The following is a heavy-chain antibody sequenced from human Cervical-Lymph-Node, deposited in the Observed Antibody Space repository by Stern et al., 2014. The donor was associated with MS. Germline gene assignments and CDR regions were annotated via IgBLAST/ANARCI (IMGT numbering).Heavy chain of an antibody. CDR3: SRIAGMTYGLDI. D-gene: IGHD4-17*01. CDR2: IDCDDNK. J-gene: IGHJ3*02. CDR1: GFSLTSSGMS. V-gene: IGHV2-70*01. Sequence: QVTLKESGPALVKPTQTLTLTCTFAGFSLTSSGMSVNWIRQPPGKALEWLPLIDCDDNKYYSTSLESRLIISKDTSKNQVVITVTNVDPDDTATYYGSRIAGMTYGLDIWGQGTLVTVSS.